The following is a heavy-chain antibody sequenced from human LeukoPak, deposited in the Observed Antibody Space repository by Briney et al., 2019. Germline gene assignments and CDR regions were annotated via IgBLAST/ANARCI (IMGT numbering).Heavy chain of an antibody. Sequence: SETLSLTCAVYGGPFSGYYWSWIRQPPGKGLEWIGEINHSGSTNYNPSLKSRVTISVDTSKNQFSLKLSSVTAADTAVYYCAKLGYCSGGSCYAPDYWGQGTLVTVSS. D-gene: IGHD2-15*01. V-gene: IGHV4-34*01. CDR1: GGPFSGYY. J-gene: IGHJ4*02. CDR3: AKLGYCSGGSCYAPDY. CDR2: INHSGST.